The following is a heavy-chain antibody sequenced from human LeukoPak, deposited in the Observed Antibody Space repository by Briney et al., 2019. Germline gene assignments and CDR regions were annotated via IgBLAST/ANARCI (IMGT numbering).Heavy chain of an antibody. D-gene: IGHD1-7*01. J-gene: IGHJ4*02. CDR2: IYHSGST. CDR3: ARSISTTGTDY. V-gene: IGHV4-38-2*01. CDR1: GYSISSGYY. Sequence: SETLSLTCAVSGYSISSGYYWAWIRQPPGKGLEWIGSIYHSGSTYYNPSLKSRVTISVDTSKNQSSLRLSSVTAADTAMYYCARSISTTGTDYWGQGTLVTVSS.